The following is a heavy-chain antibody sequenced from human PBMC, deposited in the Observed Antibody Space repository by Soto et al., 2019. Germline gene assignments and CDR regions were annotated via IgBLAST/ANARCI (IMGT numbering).Heavy chain of an antibody. CDR1: GFTFSSYW. Sequence: EVQLVESGGDGVQPGGPLRRSWAASGFTFSSYWMHWVRPAPGKGLVWVSRINGDGSTINYADSVKGRLTISRDNAKNTLYLQMNSLRAEDTSLYYWARVYCETSSSTIGWWGQGTLVTVSS. CDR3: ARVYCETSSSTIGW. D-gene: IGHD6-6*01. J-gene: IGHJ4*02. CDR2: INGDGSTI. V-gene: IGHV3-74*01.